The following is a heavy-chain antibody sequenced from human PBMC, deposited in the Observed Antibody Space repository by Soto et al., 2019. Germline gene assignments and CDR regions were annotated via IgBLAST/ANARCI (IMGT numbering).Heavy chain of an antibody. Sequence: PXESLTISGKGSGYSFAGYWLTLVRQKPGKGLEWMGRIDPSDSQTYYSPSFRGHVTISATKSITTVFLQWSSLRASDTAMYYCARQIYDSDTGPNFQYYFDSWGQGTPVTVSS. D-gene: IGHD3-22*01. CDR1: GYSFAGYW. V-gene: IGHV5-10-1*01. J-gene: IGHJ4*02. CDR3: ARQIYDSDTGPNFQYYFDS. CDR2: IDPSDSQT.